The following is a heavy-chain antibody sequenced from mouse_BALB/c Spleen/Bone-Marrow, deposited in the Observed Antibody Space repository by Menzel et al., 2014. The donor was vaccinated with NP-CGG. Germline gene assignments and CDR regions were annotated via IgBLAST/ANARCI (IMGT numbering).Heavy chain of an antibody. Sequence: EVKVEESGGGLVQPGGSLRLSCATSGFTFTDYYMSWVRQPPGKALEWLGFIRNKANGYTTEYNTSVKGRFTISRDNSQSILYLQMNTLRAEDSATYYGARGVVATDYWGQGTTLTVSS. V-gene: IGHV7-3*02. J-gene: IGHJ2*01. D-gene: IGHD1-1*01. CDR1: GFTFTDYY. CDR3: ARGVVATDY. CDR2: IRNKANGYTT.